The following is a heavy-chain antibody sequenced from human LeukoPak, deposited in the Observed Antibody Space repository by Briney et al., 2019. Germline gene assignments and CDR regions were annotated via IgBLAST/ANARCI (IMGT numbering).Heavy chain of an antibody. D-gene: IGHD5-12*01. V-gene: IGHV4-4*07. Sequence: SETLSLTCTVSGGSISSYYWSWIRQPAGKGLEWIGRIYTSGSTNYNPSLKSRVTMSVDTSKNQFSLKLSSVTAADTAVYYCARRGPPYYYYYMDVWGKGTTVTISS. CDR1: GGSISSYY. J-gene: IGHJ6*03. CDR2: IYTSGST. CDR3: ARRGPPYYYYYMDV.